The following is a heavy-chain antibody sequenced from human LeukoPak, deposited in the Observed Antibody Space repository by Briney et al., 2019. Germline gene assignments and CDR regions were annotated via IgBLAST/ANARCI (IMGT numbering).Heavy chain of an antibody. CDR2: INTDGSRT. V-gene: IGHV3-74*01. CDR3: VRVVLYGSGSLL. CDR1: GFTFNNYW. D-gene: IGHD3-10*01. Sequence: GGSLRLSCEASGFTFNNYWMHWVRQAPGKGLVWVSRINTDGSRTSYADSVKGRFTISRDNAKSTLYLQMNSLRAEDTAVYYCVRVVLYGSGSLLWGQGTLVTVSS. J-gene: IGHJ4*02.